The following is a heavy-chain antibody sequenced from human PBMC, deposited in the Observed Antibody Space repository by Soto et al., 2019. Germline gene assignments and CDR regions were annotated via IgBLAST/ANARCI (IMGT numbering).Heavy chain of an antibody. CDR3: ARVYPYYYDSSGYYPSDDAFDI. Sequence: SVKVTCKDSGGTFSSYAISWVRQAPGQGLEWMGGIIPIFGTANYAQKFQGRVTITADKSTSTAYMELSSLRSEDTAVYYCARVYPYYYDSSGYYPSDDAFDIWGQGTMVTVSS. CDR1: GGTFSSYA. V-gene: IGHV1-69*06. J-gene: IGHJ3*02. CDR2: IIPIFGTA. D-gene: IGHD3-22*01.